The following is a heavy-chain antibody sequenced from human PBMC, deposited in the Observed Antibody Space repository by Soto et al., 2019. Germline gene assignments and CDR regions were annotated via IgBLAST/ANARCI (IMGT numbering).Heavy chain of an antibody. CDR2: ISAYNGDT. Sequence: QVQLVQSGAEVKKPGASVKVSCKASGYSFTNYDINWERQAPGQGLEWMGWISAYNGDTNYAQKLQGRVTMTTDTSTSTAYMELRSLRSDDTAVYYCARSGLPDPVVVVGHTPFDPWGQGTLVTVSS. D-gene: IGHD2-15*01. V-gene: IGHV1-18*01. J-gene: IGHJ5*02. CDR1: GYSFTNYD. CDR3: ARSGLPDPVVVVGHTPFDP.